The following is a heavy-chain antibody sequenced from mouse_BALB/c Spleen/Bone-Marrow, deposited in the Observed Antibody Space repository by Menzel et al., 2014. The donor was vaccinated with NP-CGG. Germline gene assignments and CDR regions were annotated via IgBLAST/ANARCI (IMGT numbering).Heavy chain of an antibody. J-gene: IGHJ3*01. CDR1: GFDFSRYW. V-gene: IGHV4-1*02. CDR2: ISPASSTI. CDR3: AKNYYYGYVAY. Sequence: EVQLVESGGGLVQPGGSLKLSCAASGFDFSRYWMTWVRQAPGKGLEWIGEISPASSTINYTPSLKDKFIISRDNAKNTLYLQISKVRSEDTALYYCAKNYYYGYVAYWGQGTLVTVSA. D-gene: IGHD1-2*01.